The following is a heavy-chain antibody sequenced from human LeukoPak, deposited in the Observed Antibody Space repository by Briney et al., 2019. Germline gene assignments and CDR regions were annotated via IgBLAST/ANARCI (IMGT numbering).Heavy chain of an antibody. CDR3: ARGGYCSGGSCYSDY. CDR2: IYSGGST. V-gene: IGHV3-66*02. Sequence: GGSLRLSCAASGFTVSSNYMSWVRQAPGKGLEWVSVIYSGGSTYYAEAVKGRFTISRDKSKNTLYLQMNSLRAEDTAVYYCARGGYCSGGSCYSDYWGQGTLVTVSS. J-gene: IGHJ4*02. D-gene: IGHD2-15*01. CDR1: GFTVSSNY.